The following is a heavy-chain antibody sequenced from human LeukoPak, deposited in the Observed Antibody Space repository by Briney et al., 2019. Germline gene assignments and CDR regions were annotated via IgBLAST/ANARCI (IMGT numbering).Heavy chain of an antibody. CDR3: TSGYASGSPDY. V-gene: IGHV3-74*01. Sequence: PGASLTLSCAACGFTLSTYWVHGLRQAPGRGVAWVSRISGDGSSTSYADSVKGRFTTSRDNTKTTLFLQMNSLRVDDTAVYYCTSGYASGSPDYWGQGTLVTVSS. CDR2: ISGDGSST. CDR1: GFTLSTYW. J-gene: IGHJ4*02. D-gene: IGHD3-10*01.